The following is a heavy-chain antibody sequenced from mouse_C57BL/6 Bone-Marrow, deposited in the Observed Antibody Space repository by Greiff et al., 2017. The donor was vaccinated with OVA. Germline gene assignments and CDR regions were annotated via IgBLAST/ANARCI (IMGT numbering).Heavy chain of an antibody. CDR1: GYTFTSYG. CDR3: ARRDYSTYGRPWFAY. D-gene: IGHD5-5*01. J-gene: IGHJ3*01. V-gene: IGHV1-81*01. CDR2: IYPRSGNT. Sequence: QVQLQQSGAELARPGASVKLSCKASGYTFTSYGISWVKQRTGQGLEWIGEIYPRSGNTYYNEKFKGKATLTADKSSSTAYMELRSLTSEDSAVYFWARRDYSTYGRPWFAYWGQGTLVTVSA.